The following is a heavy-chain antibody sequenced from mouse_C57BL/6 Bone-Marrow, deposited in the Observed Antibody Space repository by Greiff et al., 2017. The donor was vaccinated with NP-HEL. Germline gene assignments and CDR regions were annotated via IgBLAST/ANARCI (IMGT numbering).Heavy chain of an antibody. J-gene: IGHJ2*01. CDR1: GYTFTSYW. D-gene: IGHD1-1*01. V-gene: IGHV1-55*01. CDR3: ASVYYVSRYFDY. Sequence: QVQLQQPGAELVKPGASVKMSCKASGYTFTSYWITWVKQRPGQGLEWIGDIYPGSGSTNYNEKFKSKATLTVDTSSSTAYMQLSSLTSEDSAVYYCASVYYVSRYFDYWGQGTTLTVSS. CDR2: IYPGSGST.